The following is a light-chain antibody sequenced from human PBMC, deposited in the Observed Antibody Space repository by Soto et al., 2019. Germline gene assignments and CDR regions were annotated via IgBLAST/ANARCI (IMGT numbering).Light chain of an antibody. CDR3: QKTYSPPTT. CDR1: QSISSY. CDR2: AAS. J-gene: IGKJ5*01. V-gene: IGKV1-39*01. Sequence: DTQMNQSPSSLSASVGDSIAITCRASQSISSYLNWYQQKPGKAPKLLISAASILQSGVPSRFSGSGSGTDFTPTITNPQPEDFDVYYCQKTYSPPTTSAQGTRREIK.